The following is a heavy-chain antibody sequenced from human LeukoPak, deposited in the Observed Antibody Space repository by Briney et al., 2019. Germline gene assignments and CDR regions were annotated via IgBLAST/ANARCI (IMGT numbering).Heavy chain of an antibody. D-gene: IGHD6-19*01. J-gene: IGHJ4*02. CDR2: IYYSGST. CDR3: ARRTYSSGFDYIDY. CDR1: GGSISSYY. Sequence: SEALSLTCTVSGGSISSYYWSWIRQPPGKGLEWIGYIYYSGSTSYNPSLKSRVTISVDTSKSQFSLKLSSVIAADTAVYYCARRTYSSGFDYIDYWGQGTLVTVSS. V-gene: IGHV4-59*08.